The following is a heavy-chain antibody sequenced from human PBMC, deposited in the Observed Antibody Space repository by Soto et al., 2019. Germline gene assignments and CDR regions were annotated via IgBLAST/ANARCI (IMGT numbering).Heavy chain of an antibody. CDR1: GFTFGSYG. V-gene: IGHV3-30*18. CDR2: TSHDGSNR. J-gene: IGHJ4*02. D-gene: IGHD3-9*01. CDR3: ANGHEGNFDYLLRN. Sequence: QVQLVESGGGVVQPGRSLRLSCAASGFTFGSYGMHWVRQAPGKGLEWVAATSHDGSNRQYADSAKGRFTISRDNSKSTLFLQMSSLRAEDTAVYYCANGHEGNFDYLLRNWGQGTLVTVSS.